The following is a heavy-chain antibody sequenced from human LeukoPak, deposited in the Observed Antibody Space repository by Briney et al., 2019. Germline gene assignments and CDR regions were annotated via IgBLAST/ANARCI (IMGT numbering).Heavy chain of an antibody. J-gene: IGHJ3*02. Sequence: ASVKVSCKASGYTFTSYDINWVRQATGQGLEWMGWMNPNSGNTGYAQKLQGRVTMTRNTSISTAYMELSSLRSEDTAVYYCARGKYYYDSSGFDAFDIWGQGTMVTVSS. CDR3: ARGKYYYDSSGFDAFDI. V-gene: IGHV1-8*01. CDR2: MNPNSGNT. D-gene: IGHD3-22*01. CDR1: GYTFTSYD.